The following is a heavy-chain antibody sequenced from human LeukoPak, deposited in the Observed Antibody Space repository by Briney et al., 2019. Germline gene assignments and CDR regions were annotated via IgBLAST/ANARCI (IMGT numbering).Heavy chain of an antibody. CDR3: AIWGAARPGFDY. CDR2: FDPEDGET. J-gene: IGHJ4*02. Sequence: ASVKVSCKVSGYTLTELSMHWVRRAPGKGLEWMGGFDPEDGETIYAQKFQGRVTMTEDTSTDTAYMELSSLRSEDTAVYYCAIWGAARPGFDYWGQGTLVTVSS. D-gene: IGHD6-6*01. CDR1: GYTLTELS. V-gene: IGHV1-24*01.